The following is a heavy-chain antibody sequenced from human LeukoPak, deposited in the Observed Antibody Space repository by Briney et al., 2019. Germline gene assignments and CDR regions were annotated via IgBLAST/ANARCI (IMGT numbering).Heavy chain of an antibody. D-gene: IGHD5-24*01. Sequence: PGGSLRLSCSASGFIFGNYAMSWVRQAPGKGLEWVSSISASGGSAYYADSVKGRFTISRDNSKNTLFLQMNSLRAEDTAVYYCARGGGGYNFDYWGQGTLVTVSS. CDR3: ARGGGGYNFDY. V-gene: IGHV3-23*01. J-gene: IGHJ4*02. CDR2: ISASGGSA. CDR1: GFIFGNYA.